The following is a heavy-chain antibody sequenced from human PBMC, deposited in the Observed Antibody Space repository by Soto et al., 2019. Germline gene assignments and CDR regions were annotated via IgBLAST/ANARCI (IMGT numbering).Heavy chain of an antibody. J-gene: IGHJ6*02. CDR1: GYTFTSFY. CDR3: ASSPAFSSSWYGIPPDPSHGMDV. Sequence: QMQLVQSGAEVKRPGASVRVSCKSSGYTFTSFYIHWVRQAPGQGLEWMGIINPSGGITNFAQRFQGRVTLTRDMSTNTHCMELSSLKSDDTAVYYCASSPAFSSSWYGIPPDPSHGMDVWGQGTTVTGS. D-gene: IGHD6-13*01. CDR2: INPSGGIT. V-gene: IGHV1-46*01.